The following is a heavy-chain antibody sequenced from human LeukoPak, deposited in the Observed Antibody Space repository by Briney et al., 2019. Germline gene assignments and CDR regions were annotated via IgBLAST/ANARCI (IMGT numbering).Heavy chain of an antibody. CDR2: INPISGAT. CDR3: VTFNYGLDV. V-gene: IGHV1-2*02. Sequence: ASVKVSCKASGYSFTAYSLHWVRQAPGQGLGWMGWINPISGATNYAQKFQGRVTMTRDTSISTAYMELSRLRSDDTALYYCVTFNYGLDVWGQGTTVTVSS. J-gene: IGHJ6*02. CDR1: GYSFTAYS.